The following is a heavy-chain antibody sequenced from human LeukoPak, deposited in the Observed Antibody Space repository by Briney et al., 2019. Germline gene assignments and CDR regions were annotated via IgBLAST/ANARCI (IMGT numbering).Heavy chain of an antibody. J-gene: IGHJ5*02. CDR1: GYTFTTYA. CDR2: INGGNGNT. Sequence: ASVKVSCKASGYTFTTYAMHWVRQAPGQRLEWMGWINGGNGNTKYSQKFQGRVTITRDTSASTAYMELSNLRSEDTAVYYCARHVSFSSSWYWFDPWGQGTLVTVSS. CDR3: ARHVSFSSSWYWFDP. V-gene: IGHV1-3*01. D-gene: IGHD6-13*01.